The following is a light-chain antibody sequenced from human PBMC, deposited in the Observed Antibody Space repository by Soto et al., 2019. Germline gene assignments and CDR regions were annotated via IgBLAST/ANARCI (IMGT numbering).Light chain of an antibody. CDR3: QQYGSSLT. CDR1: QNIRSS. V-gene: IGKV3-15*01. J-gene: IGKJ4*01. Sequence: EVVMTQSPASLSASPGERVTLSCRASQNIRSSLAWYQQRPGQAPRLLIYDASTRATGIPPRFSGGGSGTEFTVTISSLQSEDFAVYYCQQYGSSLTFGGGTKVEIK. CDR2: DAS.